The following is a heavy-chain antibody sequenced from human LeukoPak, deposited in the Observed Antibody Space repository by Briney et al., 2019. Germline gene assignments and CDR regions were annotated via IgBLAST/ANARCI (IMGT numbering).Heavy chain of an antibody. CDR3: AKDHYWSIDY. D-gene: IGHD3-3*01. V-gene: IGHV3-74*01. CDR2: IKGDGIST. CDR1: GFDFSSNW. J-gene: IGHJ4*02. Sequence: GGPLRLSCAASGFDFSSNWMHWVRHAPGQGLVWVSRIKGDGISTNYADSVKGRFTISRDIAKNTLYLQMNSLRAEDTGVYYCAKDHYWSIDYWGRGTLVTVSS.